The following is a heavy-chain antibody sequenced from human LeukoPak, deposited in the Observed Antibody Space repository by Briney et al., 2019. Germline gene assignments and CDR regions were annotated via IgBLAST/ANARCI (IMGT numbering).Heavy chain of an antibody. CDR3: AKDHYWSIDY. D-gene: IGHD3-3*01. V-gene: IGHV3-74*01. CDR2: IKGDGIST. CDR1: GFDFSSNW. J-gene: IGHJ4*02. Sequence: GGPLRLSCAASGFDFSSNWMHWVRHAPGQGLVWVSRIKGDGISTNYADSVKGRFTISRDIAKNTLYLQMNSLRAEDTGVYYCAKDHYWSIDYWGRGTLVTVSS.